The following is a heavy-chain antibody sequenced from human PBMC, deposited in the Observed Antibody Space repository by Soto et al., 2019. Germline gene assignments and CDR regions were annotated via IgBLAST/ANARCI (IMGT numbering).Heavy chain of an antibody. CDR3: TRGGDAHKNGH. CDR2: INHSGST. Sequence: SETLSLTCAVYGGSFSGYYWTWIRQPPGTGLEWIGEINHSGSTNYNPSLKSRVTISVDTSKNQFSLKLISVNAADTAVYYCTRGGDAHKNGHWGQGTLVTVSS. V-gene: IGHV4-34*01. CDR1: GGSFSGYY. J-gene: IGHJ4*02. D-gene: IGHD2-2*01.